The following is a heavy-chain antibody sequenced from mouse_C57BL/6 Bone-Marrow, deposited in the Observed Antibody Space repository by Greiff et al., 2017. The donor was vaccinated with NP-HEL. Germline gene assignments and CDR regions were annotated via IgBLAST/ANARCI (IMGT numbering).Heavy chain of an antibody. CDR3: ARSGTGLFAY. V-gene: IGHV1-82*01. CDR1: GYAFSSSW. CDR2: IYPGDGDT. D-gene: IGHD4-1*01. Sequence: VQLQQSGPELVKPGASVKISCKASGYAFSSSWMNWVKQRPGKGLEWIGRIYPGDGDTNYNGKFKGKATLTADKSSSTAYMQLSSLTSEDSAVYFCARSGTGLFAYWGQGTLVTVSA. J-gene: IGHJ3*01.